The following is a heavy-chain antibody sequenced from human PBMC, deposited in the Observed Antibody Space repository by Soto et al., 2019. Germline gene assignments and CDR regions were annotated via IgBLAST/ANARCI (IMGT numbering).Heavy chain of an antibody. CDR3: ARYYYDSSGYYPFSY. D-gene: IGHD3-22*01. CDR1: GGTFSRYA. Sequence: SVKVSCKASGGTFSRYAISWVRQAPGQGLEWMGGIIPIFGTANYAQKFQGRVTITADESTSTAYMELSSLRSEDTAVYYCARYYYDSSGYYPFSYWGQGTLVTVSS. CDR2: IIPIFGTA. V-gene: IGHV1-69*13. J-gene: IGHJ4*02.